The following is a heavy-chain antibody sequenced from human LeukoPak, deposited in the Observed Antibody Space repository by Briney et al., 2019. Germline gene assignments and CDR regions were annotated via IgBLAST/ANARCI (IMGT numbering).Heavy chain of an antibody. J-gene: IGHJ4*02. D-gene: IGHD5-18*01. V-gene: IGHV3-7*01. Sequence: GGSLRLSCAASGFTFSSYWMTWIRQAPGKGLEWVANIKQDGSEKYYVGSVRGRFTISRDNAKNSLYLQMNSLRAEDTAVYYCARDTGGGYSCYDCWGQGTLVTVSS. CDR1: GFTFSSYW. CDR2: IKQDGSEK. CDR3: ARDTGGGYSCYDC.